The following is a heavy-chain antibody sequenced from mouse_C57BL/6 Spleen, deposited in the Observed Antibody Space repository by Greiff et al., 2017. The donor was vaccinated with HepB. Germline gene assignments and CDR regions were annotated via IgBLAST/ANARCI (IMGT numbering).Heavy chain of an antibody. CDR2: IYPGNSDT. D-gene: IGHD1-1*01. CDR3: TRGFTTVDAMDY. V-gene: IGHV1-5*01. CDR1: GYTFTSYW. Sequence: VQLQQSGTVLARPGASVKMSCKTSGYTFTSYWMHWVNQRPGQGLEWIGAIYPGNSDTSYNQKFKGKAKLTAVTSASTAYMELSSLTDEDSAVYYCTRGFTTVDAMDYWGQGTSVTVSS. J-gene: IGHJ4*01.